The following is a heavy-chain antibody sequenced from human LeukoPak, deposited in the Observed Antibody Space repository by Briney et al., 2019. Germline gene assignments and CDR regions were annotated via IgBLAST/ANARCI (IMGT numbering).Heavy chain of an antibody. CDR3: AIVSITMTI. Sequence: GGSLRLSCAASGFTFSSYGMHWVRQAPGKGLEWVAVISYDGSNKYYADSVKGRFTISRDNSKNTLYPQMNSLRAEDTAVYYCAIVSITMTIWGQGTMVTVSS. D-gene: IGHD3-22*01. J-gene: IGHJ3*02. CDR2: ISYDGSNK. CDR1: GFTFSSYG. V-gene: IGHV3-30*03.